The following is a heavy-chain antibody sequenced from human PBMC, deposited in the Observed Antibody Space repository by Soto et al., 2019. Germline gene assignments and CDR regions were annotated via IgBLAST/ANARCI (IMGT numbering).Heavy chain of an antibody. J-gene: IGHJ4*02. D-gene: IGHD6-13*01. CDR1: GFSLSTSGVG. V-gene: IGHV2-5*02. Sequence: QITLTESGPTLVKPTQTLTLTCTFSGFSLSTSGVGVGWIRQPPGKALEWLALIYWDDDKRYRPSLKSRLTLTKDTSKNQVVLTMTNMDPVDTATYFCAHRLRTATAGINFDYWGQGTLVTVSS. CDR2: IYWDDDK. CDR3: AHRLRTATAGINFDY.